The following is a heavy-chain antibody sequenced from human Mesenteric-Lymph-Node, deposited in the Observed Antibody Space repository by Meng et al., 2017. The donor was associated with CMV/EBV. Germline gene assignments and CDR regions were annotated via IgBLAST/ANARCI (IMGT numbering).Heavy chain of an antibody. Sequence: SETLSLTCTVSGGSVSSGSYYWSWIRPPPGKGLEWIGYIYYSGSTNYNPSLKSRVTISVDTSKNQFSLKLSSVTAADTAVYYCARVLRLGYCSSTSCIDAFDIWGQGTMVTVSS. CDR2: IYYSGST. J-gene: IGHJ3*02. CDR3: ARVLRLGYCSSTSCIDAFDI. CDR1: GGSVSSGSYY. V-gene: IGHV4-61*01. D-gene: IGHD2-2*01.